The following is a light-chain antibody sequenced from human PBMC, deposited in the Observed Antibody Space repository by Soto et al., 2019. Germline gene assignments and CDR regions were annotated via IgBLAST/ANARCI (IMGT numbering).Light chain of an antibody. V-gene: IGKV3-15*01. CDR2: GAS. CDR3: QQYNNCPLT. CDR1: QSVSDN. J-gene: IGKJ3*01. Sequence: EIEMTQSPSTLSVSPGERATLSCRASQSVSDNLAWYQQKPGQAPRLLIYGASTRPPGIPARFSGSGSGTEFTLTISSLQSEDFAVYYCQQYNNCPLTFGPGTKVDIK.